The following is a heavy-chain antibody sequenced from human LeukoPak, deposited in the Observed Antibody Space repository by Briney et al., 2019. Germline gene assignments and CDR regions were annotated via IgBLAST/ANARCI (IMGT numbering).Heavy chain of an antibody. Sequence: ASVKVSCKASGYTFTSYGISWVRQAPGQGLEWMGWISAYNGNTNYAQKLQGRVTMTTNTSTSTAYMELRSLRSDDTAVYYCARVSSGTTAFYYYYYYMDVWGKGTTVTVSS. CDR1: GYTFTSYG. V-gene: IGHV1-18*01. D-gene: IGHD1-7*01. CDR2: ISAYNGNT. J-gene: IGHJ6*03. CDR3: ARVSSGTTAFYYYYYYMDV.